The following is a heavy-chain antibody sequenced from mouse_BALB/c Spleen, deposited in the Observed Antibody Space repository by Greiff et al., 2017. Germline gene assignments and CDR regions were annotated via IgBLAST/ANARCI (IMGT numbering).Heavy chain of an antibody. V-gene: IGHV2-6-7*01. CDR2: IWGDGST. CDR1: GFSLTGYG. CDR3: ARAIYYDYDDGDYYAMDY. J-gene: IGHJ4*01. Sequence: VQLKESGPGLVAPSQSLSITCTVSGFSLTGYGVNWVRQPPGKGLEWLGMIWGDGSTDYNSALKSRLSISKDNSKSQVFLKMNSLQTDDTARYYCARAIYYDYDDGDYYAMDYWGQGTSVTVSS. D-gene: IGHD2-4*01.